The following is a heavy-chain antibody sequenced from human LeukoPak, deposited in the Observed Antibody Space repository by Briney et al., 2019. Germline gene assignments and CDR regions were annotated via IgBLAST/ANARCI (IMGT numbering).Heavy chain of an antibody. Sequence: PGGSLRLSCAASGFTFSSYWMSWLRQAPGKGLEWVANIKQDGSEKYYVDSVKGRFTISRDNAKNSLYLQMNSLRAEDTAVYYCARQATADYYYYYMDVWGKGTTVTVSS. J-gene: IGHJ6*03. CDR3: ARQATADYYYYYMDV. CDR2: IKQDGSEK. D-gene: IGHD5-12*01. CDR1: GFTFSSYW. V-gene: IGHV3-7*01.